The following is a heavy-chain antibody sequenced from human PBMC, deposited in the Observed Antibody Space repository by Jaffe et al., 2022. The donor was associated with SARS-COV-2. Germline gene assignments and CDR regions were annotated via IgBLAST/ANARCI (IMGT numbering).Heavy chain of an antibody. V-gene: IGHV4-34*01. CDR1: GGSFSGYY. CDR2: INHSGST. Sequence: QVQLQQWGAGLLKPSETLSLTCAVYGGSFSGYYWSWIRQPPGKGLEWIGEINHSGSTNYNPSLKSRVTISVDTSKNQFSLKLSSVTAADTAVYYCARHRKGAPLDYWGQGTLVTVSS. CDR3: ARHRKGAPLDY. D-gene: IGHD3-16*01. J-gene: IGHJ4*02.